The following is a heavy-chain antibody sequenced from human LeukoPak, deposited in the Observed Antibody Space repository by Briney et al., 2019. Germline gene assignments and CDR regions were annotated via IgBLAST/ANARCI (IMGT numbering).Heavy chain of an antibody. V-gene: IGHV4-61*02. CDR1: GGSISSGSYY. Sequence: PSETLSLTCTVSGGSISSGSYYWSWIRQPAGKGLEWIGRIYTSGSTTYNPSLKSRVTISVDTSKNQFSLKLSSVTAADTAVYYCARGIGQYKWLRFRSDYYYYMDVWGKGTTVTISS. CDR2: IYTSGST. D-gene: IGHD5-12*01. CDR3: ARGIGQYKWLRFRSDYYYYMDV. J-gene: IGHJ6*03.